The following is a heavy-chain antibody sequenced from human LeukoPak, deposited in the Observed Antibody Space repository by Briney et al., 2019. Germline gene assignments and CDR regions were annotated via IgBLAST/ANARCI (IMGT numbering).Heavy chain of an antibody. CDR2: ISGSGGSA. J-gene: IGHJ6*03. CDR1: GFTFSSYV. CDR3: AKCDCSSSSCYGNGYFYDYMDV. Sequence: GGSLRLSCAASGFTFSSYVISWVRQAPGKGLEWVSGISGSGGSAYYADSVKGRFTISRDNSKNTLYLQMNSLRVEDTAVYYCAKCDCSSSSCYGNGYFYDYMDVWGKGTTVTVSS. D-gene: IGHD2-2*01. V-gene: IGHV3-23*01.